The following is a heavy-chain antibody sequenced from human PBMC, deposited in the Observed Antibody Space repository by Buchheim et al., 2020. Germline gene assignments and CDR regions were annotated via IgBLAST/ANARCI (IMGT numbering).Heavy chain of an antibody. CDR1: GFTFSSYA. CDR2: ISYDGSNK. Sequence: QVQLMESGGGVVQPGRSLRLSCAASGFTFSSYAMHWVRQAPGKGLEWVAVISYDGSNKYYADSVKGRFTISRDNSKNTVYLQMNSLRAEDTAVYYCAREEWELLRTENYFDYWGQGTL. V-gene: IGHV3-30*04. CDR3: AREEWELLRTENYFDY. J-gene: IGHJ4*02. D-gene: IGHD1-26*01.